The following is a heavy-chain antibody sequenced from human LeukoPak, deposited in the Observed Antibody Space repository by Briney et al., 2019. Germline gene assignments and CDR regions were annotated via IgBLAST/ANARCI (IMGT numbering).Heavy chain of an antibody. J-gene: IGHJ6*02. CDR2: IYSGGNT. V-gene: IGHV3-53*01. CDR1: GFTFSSYS. CDR3: ASGPSGYYGMDV. Sequence: PGGSLRLSCAASGFTFSSYSINWVRQAPGKGLEWVSVIYSGGNTYYADSVKGRFTISRDNSKNTLYLQMNSLRAEDTAVYYCASGPSGYYGMDVWGQGTTVTVSS.